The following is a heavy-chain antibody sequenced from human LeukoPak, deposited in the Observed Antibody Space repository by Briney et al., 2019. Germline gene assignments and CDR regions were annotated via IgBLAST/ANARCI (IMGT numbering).Heavy chain of an antibody. D-gene: IGHD6-13*01. J-gene: IGHJ4*02. CDR2: IYYSGST. CDR1: GGSISSSSYY. CDR3: ARFIIATAGMIDY. Sequence: SETLSLTCTVSGGSISSSSYYWGWIRQPPGKGLEWIGSIYYSGSTYYNPSLKSRVTISADTSKNRFSLKLSSVTAAETAVFYCARFIIATAGMIDYWGQGTLVTVSS. V-gene: IGHV4-39*01.